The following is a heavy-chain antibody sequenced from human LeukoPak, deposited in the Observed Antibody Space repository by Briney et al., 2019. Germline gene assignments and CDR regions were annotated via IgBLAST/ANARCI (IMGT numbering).Heavy chain of an antibody. J-gene: IGHJ6*02. CDR3: ARDNLGPTIFYYYAMDV. Sequence: ASVKVSCKASGYTFTSYGISWVRQAPGQGLEGMGWISAYNGNTNYAQKLQGRVTMTTDTSTSTAYMELRSLRSDDTAVYYCARDNLGPTIFYYYAMDVWGQGTTVTVSS. CDR1: GYTFTSYG. D-gene: IGHD1-26*01. CDR2: ISAYNGNT. V-gene: IGHV1-18*01.